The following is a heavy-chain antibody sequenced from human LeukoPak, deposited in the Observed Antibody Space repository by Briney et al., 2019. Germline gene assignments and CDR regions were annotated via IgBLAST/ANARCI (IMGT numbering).Heavy chain of an antibody. D-gene: IGHD2-2*01. CDR3: ASAWGGCCSSTSCYPFDY. V-gene: IGHV3-21*01. CDR2: ISSSSSYI. Sequence: GGSLRLSCAASGFTFSSYTMNWVRQAPGKGLEWVSSISSSSSYIYYADSVKGRFTISRDNAKNSLYLQMNSLRAEDTAVYYCASAWGGCCSSTSCYPFDYWGQGNLVTVSS. J-gene: IGHJ4*02. CDR1: GFTFSSYT.